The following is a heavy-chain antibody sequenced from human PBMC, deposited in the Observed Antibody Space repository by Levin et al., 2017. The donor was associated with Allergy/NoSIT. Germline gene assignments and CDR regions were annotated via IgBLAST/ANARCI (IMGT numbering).Heavy chain of an antibody. CDR1: GGSISSNTYY. J-gene: IGHJ4*02. CDR2: LFYSGTT. D-gene: IGHD6-19*01. V-gene: IGHV4-31*03. Sequence: PSETLSLTCTVSGGSISSNTYYWSWIRQHPEKGLEWIGYLFYSGTTYYNPSLKSRVTMSVDTSKNQFSLKLSSVTAADTALYFCASLQWLDGDYYFDYWGQGTLVTVSS. CDR3: ASLQWLDGDYYFDY.